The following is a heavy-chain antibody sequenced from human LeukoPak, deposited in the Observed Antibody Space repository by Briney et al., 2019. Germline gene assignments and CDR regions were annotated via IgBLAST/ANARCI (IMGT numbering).Heavy chain of an antibody. CDR2: IYHSGST. CDR3: ARRSRQDDLDP. CDR1: GYSISSGYY. V-gene: IGHV4-38-2*02. J-gene: IGHJ5*02. D-gene: IGHD1-26*01. Sequence: SETLSLTCTVSGYSISSGYYWGWIRQPPGKGLEWIGSIYHSGSTYYNPSLKSRVTISVDTSKNQFSLKLSSVTAADTAVYYCARRSRQDDLDPWGQGTLVTVSS.